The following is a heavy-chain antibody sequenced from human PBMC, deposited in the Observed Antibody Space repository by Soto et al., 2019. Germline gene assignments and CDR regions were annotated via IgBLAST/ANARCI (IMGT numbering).Heavy chain of an antibody. CDR1: GFTFSSYA. CDR3: AKDRTLLWVGEFLYYFAY. CDR2: ISGSGGGT. V-gene: IGHV3-23*01. Sequence: GRSLRLSCAASGFTFSSYAMSWFRQAPGKGLEWVSLISGSGGGTYYADSVKGRFTISRDNSKNTLYLQMNSLRAEDTAVYYCAKDRTLLWVGEFLYYFAYWAQGTLVIVAS. D-gene: IGHD3-10*01. J-gene: IGHJ4*02.